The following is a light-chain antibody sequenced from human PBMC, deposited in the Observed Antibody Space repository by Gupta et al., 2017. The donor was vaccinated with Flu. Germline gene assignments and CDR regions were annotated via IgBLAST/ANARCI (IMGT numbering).Light chain of an antibody. J-gene: IGKJ5*01. CDR2: WAS. CDR1: QSVLYSSNNKNY. CDR3: QQYYSTPPIT. V-gene: IGKV4-1*01. Sequence: EIVMTQSPDSLAVSLGERATINCKSSQSVLYSSNNKNYLAWYQQKPGQPPKLLIYWASTRESGVPDRFSGGGSGTDFTLTISSLQAEDVAVYYCQQYYSTPPITFGQGTRLEIK.